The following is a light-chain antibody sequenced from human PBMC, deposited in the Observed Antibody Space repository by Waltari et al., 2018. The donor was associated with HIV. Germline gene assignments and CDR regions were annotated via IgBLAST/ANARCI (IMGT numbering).Light chain of an antibody. J-gene: IGLJ1*01. CDR2: GNS. Sequence: QSVLTQPPSVSGAPGQRVTISCTGSSSNIGAVYDVQWYQQLPGTAPKLLIYGNSKRPSGVPDRFSGSKSGTSASLAITGLQAEDEADYYCQSYDSSLSGYYVFGTGTKVTVL. CDR3: QSYDSSLSGYYV. CDR1: SSNIGAVYD. V-gene: IGLV1-40*01.